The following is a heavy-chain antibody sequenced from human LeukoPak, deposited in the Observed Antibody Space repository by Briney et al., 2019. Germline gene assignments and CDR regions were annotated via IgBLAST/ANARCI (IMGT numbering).Heavy chain of an antibody. Sequence: PGGSLRLSCVASGFTFSSNGMHWVRQAPGKGLEWVTFIQYDGSKKYYADSVKGRFTISRDNSKNTLYLEMNSLRAEDTAVYYCAKLREWELPDLFDYWGQGTLVTVSS. V-gene: IGHV3-30*02. CDR1: GFTFSSNG. J-gene: IGHJ4*02. D-gene: IGHD1-26*01. CDR2: IQYDGSKK. CDR3: AKLREWELPDLFDY.